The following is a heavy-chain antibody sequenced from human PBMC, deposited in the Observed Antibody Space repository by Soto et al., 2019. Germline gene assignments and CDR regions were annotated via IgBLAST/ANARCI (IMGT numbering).Heavy chain of an antibody. V-gene: IGHV1-8*01. CDR2: MNPNSGNT. Sequence: QVQLVQSGAEVKKPGASVKVSCKASGYTFTSYDINWVRQATGQGLEWMGWMNPNSGNTGYAQKFQGRVTMTRNTSLSTAYMELSSLRSADTAVYYCARGRGAARPVAFYSWGQGTMVTVSS. CDR1: GYTFTSYD. J-gene: IGHJ3*02. CDR3: ARGRGAARPVAFYS. D-gene: IGHD6-6*01.